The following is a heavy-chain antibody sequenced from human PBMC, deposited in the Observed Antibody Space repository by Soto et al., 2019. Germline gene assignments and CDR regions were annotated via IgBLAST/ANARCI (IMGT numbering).Heavy chain of an antibody. CDR3: AKDPLAWTGGRDV. J-gene: IGHJ6*02. D-gene: IGHD3-10*01. V-gene: IGHV3-30*18. CDR2: ISYDGSNK. Sequence: QVQLVESGGGVVQPGRSLRLSCAASGFTFSSYGMHWVRQAPGKGLEWVAVISYDGSNKYYADSVKGRFTISRDNSKNTLYLQMDSLRAEDTAVYYCAKDPLAWTGGRDVWGQGTTVTVSS. CDR1: GFTFSSYG.